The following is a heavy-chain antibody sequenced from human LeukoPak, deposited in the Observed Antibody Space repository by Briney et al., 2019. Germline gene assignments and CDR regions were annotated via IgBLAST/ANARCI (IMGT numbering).Heavy chain of an antibody. D-gene: IGHD3-16*01. Sequence: SETLSLTCSVSGYSISSGYYWGWIRQPPGKGLEWIGSIYHSGNTYYNPSLKSRVTISVDTSKNQFSLKLTSVTAADTAVYYCARAPVSTAYLYYYSMDVWGKGTMVTVSS. CDR2: IYHSGNT. V-gene: IGHV4-38-2*02. CDR3: ARAPVSTAYLYYYSMDV. CDR1: GYSISSGYY. J-gene: IGHJ6*03.